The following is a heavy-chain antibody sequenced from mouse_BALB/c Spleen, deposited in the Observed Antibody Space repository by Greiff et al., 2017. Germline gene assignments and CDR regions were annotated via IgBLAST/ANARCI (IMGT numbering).Heavy chain of an antibody. J-gene: IGHJ3*01. CDR3: NALYYGNQFAY. V-gene: IGHV14-4*02. CDR1: GFNIKDYY. Sequence: EVKLMESGAELVRSGASVKLSCTASGFNIKDYYMHWVKQRPEQGLEWIGWIDPENGDTEYAPKFQGKATMTADTSSNTAYLQLSSLTSEDTAVYYCNALYYGNQFAYWGQGTLVTVSA. D-gene: IGHD2-1*01. CDR2: IDPENGDT.